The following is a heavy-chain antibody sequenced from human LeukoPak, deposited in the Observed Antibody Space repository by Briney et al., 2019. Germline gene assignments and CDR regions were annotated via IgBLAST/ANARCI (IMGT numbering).Heavy chain of an antibody. CDR2: ISTSSRTT. Sequence: PGGSLRLSCAASGFTFSSYSMNWVRQAPGKGLEWVSYISTSSRTTYYADSVKGRFIISRDNAWNSRSLQMNSLRAEDTAVYYCARRKTTFGGSYYMDVWGKGTTVTVSS. D-gene: IGHD3-3*01. CDR1: GFTFSSYS. J-gene: IGHJ6*03. CDR3: ARRKTTFGGSYYMDV. V-gene: IGHV3-48*01.